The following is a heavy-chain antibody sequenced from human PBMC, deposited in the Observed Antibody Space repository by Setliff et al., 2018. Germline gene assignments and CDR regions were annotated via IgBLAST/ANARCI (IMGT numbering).Heavy chain of an antibody. CDR3: ARASVVHAIAVGY. J-gene: IGHJ4*02. V-gene: IGHV4-61*09. Sequence: SETLSLTCTVSGVSIANTASYWSWIRQPAGKTLEWIGQVYVGGNTYYNPSFESRVSISVDRSNNQFSLNLTSVTAADTAVYYCARASVVHAIAVGYWGQGTLVTVSS. CDR1: GVSIANTASY. CDR2: VYVGGNT. D-gene: IGHD2-15*01.